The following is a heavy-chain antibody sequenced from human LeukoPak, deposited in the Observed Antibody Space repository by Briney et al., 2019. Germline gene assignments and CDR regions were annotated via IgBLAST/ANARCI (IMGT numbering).Heavy chain of an antibody. CDR3: AKGVVVAPDVTPFDY. V-gene: IGHV3-11*04. D-gene: IGHD2-2*01. CDR1: GFTFSDYY. Sequence: GGSLRLSCAASGFTFSDYYMSWIRQAPGKGLEWASYISSSGSTIYYADSVKGRFTISRDNAKNSLYLQMNSLRAEDTAVYYCAKGVVVAPDVTPFDYWGQGTLVTVSS. CDR2: ISSSGSTI. J-gene: IGHJ4*02.